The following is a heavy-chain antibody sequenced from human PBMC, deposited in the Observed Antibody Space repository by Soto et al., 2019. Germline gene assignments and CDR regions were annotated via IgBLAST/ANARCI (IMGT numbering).Heavy chain of an antibody. CDR1: GGTFSSYA. CDR3: ARDHGDGYGMDV. CDR2: IIPIFGTA. V-gene: IGHV1-69*13. J-gene: IGHJ6*02. Sequence: SVKVSCKASGGTFSSYAISWVRQAPGQGLEWVGGIIPIFGTANYAQKFQGRVTITADESTSTAYMELSSLRSEDTAVYYCARDHGDGYGMDVWGQGTTVTVSS. D-gene: IGHD3-10*01.